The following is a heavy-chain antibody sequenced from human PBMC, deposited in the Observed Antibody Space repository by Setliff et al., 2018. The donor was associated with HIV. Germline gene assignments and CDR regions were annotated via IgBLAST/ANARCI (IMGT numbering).Heavy chain of an antibody. Sequence: PGGPLRLSCAASGFSFRSYAVSWVRQAPGKGLEWVANMKYDGTEIYYVDAVKGRFTISRDNAKKSVFLHMNSLRGEDTAVYYCVREGEYFDTIGHYLVRRFFDLWGQGTMVTVSS. CDR1: GFSFRSYA. V-gene: IGHV3-7*01. J-gene: IGHJ3*01. D-gene: IGHD3-9*01. CDR3: VREGEYFDTIGHYLVRRFFDL. CDR2: MKYDGTEI.